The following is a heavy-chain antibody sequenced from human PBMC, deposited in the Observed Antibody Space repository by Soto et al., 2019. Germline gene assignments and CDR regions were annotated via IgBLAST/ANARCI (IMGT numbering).Heavy chain of an antibody. CDR1: GFTFSHYG. D-gene: IGHD5-12*01. CDR2: VTATGDTT. CDR3: AKLGRNTGYDDH. J-gene: IGHJ4*02. Sequence: GGSLRLSCAASGFTFSHYGMSWVRQAPGKGLEWVSLVTATGDTTYYADSVKGRFSISRDESKTYLQMNSLRAEDTALYFCAKLGRNTGYDDHWGPGTLVTVSS. V-gene: IGHV3-23*01.